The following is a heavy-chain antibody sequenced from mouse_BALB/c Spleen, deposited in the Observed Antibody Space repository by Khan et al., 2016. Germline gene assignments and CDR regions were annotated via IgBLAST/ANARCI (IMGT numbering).Heavy chain of an antibody. CDR1: GDSITSGY. Sequence: EVQLQESGPSLVKPSQTLSLTCSVTGDSITSGYWNWIRKFPGNTLEYMGYISYSGSTYYNPSPKRRISITRATAKNQYYLQLNSVTTEDTTTYDCAGYDGYFFDYWGQGTTLTVSA. V-gene: IGHV3-8*02. J-gene: IGHJ2*01. CDR2: ISYSGST. CDR3: AGYDGYFFDY. D-gene: IGHD2-3*01.